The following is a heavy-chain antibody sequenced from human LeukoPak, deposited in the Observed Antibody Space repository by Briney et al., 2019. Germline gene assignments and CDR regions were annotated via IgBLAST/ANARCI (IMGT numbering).Heavy chain of an antibody. Sequence: GGSLRLSCAASGFTFSSYSMNWVRQAPGKGLEWVSSISSSSSYIYYADSVKGRFTISRDNAKNSLYLQMNSLRPDDTAVYYCARETQVFGVVTGYWGQGTLVTVSS. J-gene: IGHJ4*02. CDR2: ISSSSSYI. CDR1: GFTFSSYS. V-gene: IGHV3-21*01. D-gene: IGHD3-3*01. CDR3: ARETQVFGVVTGY.